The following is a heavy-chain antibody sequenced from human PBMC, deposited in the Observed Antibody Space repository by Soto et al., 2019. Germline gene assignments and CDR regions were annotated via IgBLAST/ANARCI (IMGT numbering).Heavy chain of an antibody. V-gene: IGHV3-23*01. CDR1: GFTFSSYA. CDR3: AKANGVGKYSYDSRASTNPGFDY. Sequence: LRLSCAASGFTFSSYAMSWVRQAPGKGLEWGSAISGSCGSTYYADSVKGRFTISRDNSKNTLYLQMNSLRAEDTAVYYCAKANGVGKYSYDSRASTNPGFDYWGQGPLVTVSS. CDR2: ISGSCGST. D-gene: IGHD3-22*01. J-gene: IGHJ4*02.